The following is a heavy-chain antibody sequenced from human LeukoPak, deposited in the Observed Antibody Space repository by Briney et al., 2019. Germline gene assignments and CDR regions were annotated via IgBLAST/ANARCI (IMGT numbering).Heavy chain of an antibody. CDR2: IHQSGTT. Sequence: SETLSLTCTVSGYSISSGYYWGWIRQPPGKGLEWIGTIHQSGTTYYNPSLKSRVTISVDTSKNQFSLNLSSVTAADTAVYYCARLVPPRYYMDVWGKGTTVTISS. CDR1: GYSISSGYY. J-gene: IGHJ6*03. D-gene: IGHD6-6*01. V-gene: IGHV4-38-2*02. CDR3: ARLVPPRYYMDV.